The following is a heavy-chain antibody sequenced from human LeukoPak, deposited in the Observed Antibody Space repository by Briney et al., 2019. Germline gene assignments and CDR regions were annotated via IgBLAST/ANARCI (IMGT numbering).Heavy chain of an antibody. CDR1: GGSNSSGDYY. Sequence: SETLSLTCTVSGGSNSSGDYYWSWIRQPPGKGLEWIGYIYYSGSTYYNPSLKSRVTISVDTSKNQFSLKLSSVTAADTAVYYCARGDGYGDYFPDYWGQGTLVTVSS. CDR2: IYYSGST. CDR3: ARGDGYGDYFPDY. V-gene: IGHV4-30-4*01. D-gene: IGHD4-17*01. J-gene: IGHJ4*02.